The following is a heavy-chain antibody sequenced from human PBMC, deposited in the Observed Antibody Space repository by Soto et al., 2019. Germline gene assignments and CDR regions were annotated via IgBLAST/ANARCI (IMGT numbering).Heavy chain of an antibody. CDR2: IYYSGST. D-gene: IGHD2-2*01. Sequence: QVQLQESGPGLVKPSQTLSLTCTVSGGSISSGDYYWSWIRQPPGKGLEWIGYIYYSGSTYYNPSLKGRVTISVDTSKNQFSLKLSSVTAADTAVYYCARGGIVLVPAANYYSMDVWGQGTTVTVSS. V-gene: IGHV4-30-4*01. J-gene: IGHJ6*02. CDR1: GGSISSGDYY. CDR3: ARGGIVLVPAANYYSMDV.